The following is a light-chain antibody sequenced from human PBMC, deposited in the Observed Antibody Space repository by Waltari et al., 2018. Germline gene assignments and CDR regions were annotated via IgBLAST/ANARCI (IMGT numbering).Light chain of an antibody. J-gene: IGLJ1*01. CDR1: STHAGTYNL. CDR3: CSYAGSSSLLSV. V-gene: IGLV2-23*02. Sequence: SSLTLPASVSGSPGQEIPIPSTGTSTHAGTYNLVPRYQHLPGQAPQLMIYEVSKRPSGVSNRVSGSKSGNTASLTISGLQAEHEADYYCCSYAGSSSLLSVCGSGTKVTVL. CDR2: EVS.